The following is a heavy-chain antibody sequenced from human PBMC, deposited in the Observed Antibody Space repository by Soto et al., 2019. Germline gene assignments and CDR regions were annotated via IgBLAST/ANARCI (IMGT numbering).Heavy chain of an antibody. CDR2: IYPGDSDT. V-gene: IGHV5-51*01. D-gene: IGHD5-18*01. CDR1: GYSFTSYW. CDR3: ARRGYSYGSPSHDAFDI. Sequence: PGESLKISCKGSGYSFTSYWIGWVRQMPGKGLEWMGIIYPGDSDTRYSPSFQGQVTISADKSISTAYMQWSSLKASDTAMYYCARRGYSYGSPSHDAFDIWGQGTIVTVSS. J-gene: IGHJ3*02.